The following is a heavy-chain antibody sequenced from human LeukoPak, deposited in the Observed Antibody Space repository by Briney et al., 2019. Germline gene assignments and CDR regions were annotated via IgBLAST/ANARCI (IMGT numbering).Heavy chain of an antibody. CDR2: INPNSGGT. CDR1: GYTFTGYY. J-gene: IGHJ4*02. CDR3: ARVEGITGTTSGFDY. V-gene: IGHV1-2*06. D-gene: IGHD1-20*01. Sequence: ASVKASCKASGYTFTGYYMHWVRQAPGQGLEWMGRINPNSGGTNYAQKFQGRVTMTRDTSISTAYMELSRLRSDDTAVYYCARVEGITGTTSGFDYWGQGTLVTVSS.